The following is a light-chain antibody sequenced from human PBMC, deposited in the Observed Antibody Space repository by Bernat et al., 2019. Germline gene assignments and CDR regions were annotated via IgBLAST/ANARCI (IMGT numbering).Light chain of an antibody. V-gene: IGLV1-44*01. CDR3: VTWDDSLNGLV. Sequence: QSVLTQPPSASGTPGQRVTISCSGSSSNIGSNTVNWYQQLPGTAPKLLIYSNNQRPSGVPDRFSGSKSGTSASLAIRGLQSEDEADYYCVTWDDSLNGLVFGGGTKLTVL. J-gene: IGLJ2*01. CDR1: SSNIGSNT. CDR2: SNN.